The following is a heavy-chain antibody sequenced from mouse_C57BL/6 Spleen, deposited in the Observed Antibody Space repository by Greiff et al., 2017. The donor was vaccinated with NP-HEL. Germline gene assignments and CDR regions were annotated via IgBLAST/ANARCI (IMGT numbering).Heavy chain of an antibody. J-gene: IGHJ3*01. CDR3: AREGYYGSSWAWFAY. V-gene: IGHV3-1*01. CDR2: ISYSGST. D-gene: IGHD1-1*01. CDR1: GYSITSGYD. Sequence: EVKLQESGPGMVKPSQSLSLTCTVTGYSITSGYDWHWIRHFPGNKLEWMGYISYSGSTNYNPSLKSRISITHDTSKNHFFLKLNSVTTEDTATYYCAREGYYGSSWAWFAYWGQGTLVTVSA.